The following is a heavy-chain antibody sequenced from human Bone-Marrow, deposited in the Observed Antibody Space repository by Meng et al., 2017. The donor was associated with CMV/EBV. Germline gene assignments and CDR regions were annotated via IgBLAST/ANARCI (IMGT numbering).Heavy chain of an antibody. V-gene: IGHV3-7*01. D-gene: IGHD3-10*01. Sequence: GESLKISCAASGFTFSSYEMNWVRQAPGKGLEWVANISPDGSEKNYVDSVKGRLTMSRDNAKNSVSLQMNSLRAEDTAVYYCARSSTSGLRNFDYWGQGTLVTGSS. CDR3: ARSSTSGLRNFDY. CDR2: ISPDGSEK. CDR1: GFTFSSYE. J-gene: IGHJ4*02.